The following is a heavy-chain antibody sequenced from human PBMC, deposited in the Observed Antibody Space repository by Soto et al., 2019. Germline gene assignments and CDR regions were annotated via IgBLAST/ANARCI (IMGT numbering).Heavy chain of an antibody. CDR3: ARHYVNLSSNYGMDV. D-gene: IGHD6-13*01. J-gene: IGHJ6*02. V-gene: IGHV5-10-1*01. CDR1: GYSFTSYW. Sequence: LGESLKICCKGSGYSFTSYWISWVRQMPGKGLEWMGRIDPSDSYTNYSPSFQGHVTISADKSISTAYLQWSSLKASDTAMYYCARHYVNLSSNYGMDVCAQGTTVTVS. CDR2: IDPSDSYT.